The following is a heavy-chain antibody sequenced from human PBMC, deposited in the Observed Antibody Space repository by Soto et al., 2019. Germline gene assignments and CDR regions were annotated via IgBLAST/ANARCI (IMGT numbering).Heavy chain of an antibody. Sequence: QVQLVESGGGVVQPGRSLRLSCAASGFTFSSYGMHWVRQAPGKGLEWVAVISYDGSNKYYADSVKGRFTISRDNSKNSLYLQMNRLRAEDTAVYYCAKDHRPIRIAAAHDYWGQGTLVTVSS. CDR3: AKDHRPIRIAAAHDY. J-gene: IGHJ4*02. CDR1: GFTFSSYG. V-gene: IGHV3-30*18. CDR2: ISYDGSNK. D-gene: IGHD6-13*01.